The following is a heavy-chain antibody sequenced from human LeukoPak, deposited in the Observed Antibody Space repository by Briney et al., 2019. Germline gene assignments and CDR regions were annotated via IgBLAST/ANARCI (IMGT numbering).Heavy chain of an antibody. D-gene: IGHD4-17*01. J-gene: IGHJ4*02. CDR2: INPNSGGA. V-gene: IGHV1-2*06. CDR3: ARGSGYGDSPGLN. CDR1: GYTFTDYY. Sequence: ASVKVSCKASGYTFTDYYMHWVRQAPGQGLEWMGRINPNSGGANYAQRFQGRVTTTRDSSISTAYMELSRLRSDDTAVYYCARGSGYGDSPGLNWGQGTLVTVSS.